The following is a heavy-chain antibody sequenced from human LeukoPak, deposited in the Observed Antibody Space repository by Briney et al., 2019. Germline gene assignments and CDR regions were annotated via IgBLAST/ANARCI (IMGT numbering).Heavy chain of an antibody. CDR1: GYTFTDYY. V-gene: IGHV1-2*02. J-gene: IGHJ3*02. Sequence: ASVKVFCKASGYTFTDYYMHWERQAPGQGLEWMGWINLSSGGTNYAQKFQGRVTVTRDTSISTAYMELSRLRSDDTAVYYCARDLTDDNSDWTLDAFNIWGQGTMVTVSS. CDR3: ARDLTDDNSDWTLDAFNI. CDR2: INLSSGGT. D-gene: IGHD6-19*01.